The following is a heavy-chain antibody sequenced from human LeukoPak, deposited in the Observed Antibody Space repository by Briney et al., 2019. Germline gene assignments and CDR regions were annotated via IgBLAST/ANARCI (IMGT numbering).Heavy chain of an antibody. V-gene: IGHV3-9*01. D-gene: IGHD5-18*01. CDR1: GFTFDDYA. J-gene: IGHJ4*02. CDR2: ISWNSGSI. CDR3: AKWNVDTAMVRGFDY. Sequence: GRSLRLSCAASGFTFDDYAMHWVRQAPGKGLEWVSGISWNSGSIGYADSVKGRFTISRDNSKNTLYLQMNSLRAEDTAVYYCAKWNVDTAMVRGFDYWGQGTLVTVSS.